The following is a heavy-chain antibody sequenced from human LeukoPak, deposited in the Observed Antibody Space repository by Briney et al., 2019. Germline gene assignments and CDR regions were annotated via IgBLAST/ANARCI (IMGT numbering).Heavy chain of an antibody. CDR2: IKDDGSEK. CDR3: AAVANYYYYMDV. D-gene: IGHD6-19*01. Sequence: GGSLRLSCAASGFTFSNYWMTWVRQAPGKGLEWVANIKDDGSEKYYVDSVKGRFTITRDNAKKSLYLQMNSLRAEDTAVYYCAAVANYYYYMDVWGKGTTVTVSS. CDR1: GFTFSNYW. V-gene: IGHV3-7*01. J-gene: IGHJ6*03.